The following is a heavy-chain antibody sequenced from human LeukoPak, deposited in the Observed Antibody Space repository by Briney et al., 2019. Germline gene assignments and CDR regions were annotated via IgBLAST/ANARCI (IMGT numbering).Heavy chain of an antibody. Sequence: PGGSLRLSCAASGFTFSSYAMHWVRQAPGEGLEYVSAISSNGGSTYYANSVKGRFTTSRDNSKNTLYLQMGSLRAEDMAVYYCARLAIGYYDSSGYFVEDPFDYWGQGTLVTVSS. CDR3: ARLAIGYYDSSGYFVEDPFDY. J-gene: IGHJ4*02. D-gene: IGHD3-22*01. CDR1: GFTFSSYA. CDR2: ISSNGGST. V-gene: IGHV3-64*01.